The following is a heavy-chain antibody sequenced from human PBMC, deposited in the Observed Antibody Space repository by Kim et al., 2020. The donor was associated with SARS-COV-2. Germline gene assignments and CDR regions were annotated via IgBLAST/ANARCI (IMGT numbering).Heavy chain of an antibody. CDR3: ARGSPRLRPSQTTRYFDL. J-gene: IGHJ2*01. CDR2: INHSGST. D-gene: IGHD4-17*01. V-gene: IGHV4-34*01. CDR1: GGSFSGYY. Sequence: SETLSLTCAVYGGSFSGYYWSWIRQPPGKGLEWIGEINHSGSTNYNPSLKSRVTISVDTSKNQFSLKLSSVTAADTAVYYCARGSPRLRPSQTTRYFDLWGRGTLVTVSS.